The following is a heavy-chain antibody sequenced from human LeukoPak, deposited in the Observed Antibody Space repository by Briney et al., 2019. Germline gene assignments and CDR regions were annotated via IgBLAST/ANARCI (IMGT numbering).Heavy chain of an antibody. J-gene: IGHJ5*02. V-gene: IGHV3-74*01. CDR2: IISDGSSI. CDR1: DFTFSSHW. Sequence: GGSLRLSCATSDFTFSSHWMHWVRQAPGKGLVWVSRIISDGSSISYADSVKGRFTISRDNAKNTLHLQMNSLRAEDTAVYYCAKDRSWFDPWGQGTLVTVSS. CDR3: AKDRSWFDP.